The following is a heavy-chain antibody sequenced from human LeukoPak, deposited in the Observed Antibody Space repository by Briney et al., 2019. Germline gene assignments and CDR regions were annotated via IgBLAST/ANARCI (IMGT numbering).Heavy chain of an antibody. D-gene: IGHD6-13*01. V-gene: IGHV3-9*02. J-gene: IGHJ4*02. CDR3: TIDVSAGGLGY. CDR2: IYYHSGIT. CDR1: GITSEVHA. Sequence: GGSLRLSCEASGITSEVHAMHWVRQAPGKGLEWVSGIYYHSGITGYADSVKGRFAISRNNAKNSLYLQMHSLRPEDTALYYCTIDVSAGGLGYWGQGTLVTVSS.